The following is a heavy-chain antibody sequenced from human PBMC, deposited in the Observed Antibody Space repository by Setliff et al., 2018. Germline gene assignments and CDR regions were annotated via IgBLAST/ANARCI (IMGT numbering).Heavy chain of an antibody. Sequence: SETLSLTCTVSGGPISSSNYYWGWIRQPPGKGLEWIGSINYRGSTHDNPSLKSRVTMSVDASKNQVSLKVTSVTAEDTAVYYCAKVDIDYIMTRDNTWQYFFYMDVWGRGTTVTVSS. J-gene: IGHJ6*03. V-gene: IGHV4-39*01. CDR3: AKVDIDYIMTRDNTWQYFFYMDV. CDR1: GGPISSSNYY. CDR2: INYRGST. D-gene: IGHD5-12*01.